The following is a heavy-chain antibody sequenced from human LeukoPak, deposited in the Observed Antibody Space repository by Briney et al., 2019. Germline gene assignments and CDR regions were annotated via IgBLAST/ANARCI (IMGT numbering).Heavy chain of an antibody. V-gene: IGHV3-48*03. CDR1: GFIFSSYE. CDR3: ARDPEGCTSTSCYTRPWWHFDL. J-gene: IGHJ2*01. CDR2: ISSGDSTT. D-gene: IGHD2-2*02. Sequence: GGSLRHSCAASGFIFSSYEMSWVRQAPGKGLEWVSYISSGDSTTHYADSVKGRFTISRDNAVDSLYLQMNSLRAEDTAVYFCARDPEGCTSTSCYTRPWWHFDLWGRGTLVTVSS.